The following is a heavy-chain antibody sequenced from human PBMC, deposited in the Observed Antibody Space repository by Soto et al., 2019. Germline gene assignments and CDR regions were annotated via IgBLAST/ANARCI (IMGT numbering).Heavy chain of an antibody. CDR3: ARVSLCIVGAPFGY. CDR2: ISSSSSYI. Sequence: EVQLVESGGGLVKPGGSLRLSCAASGFTFSSYSMNWVRQAPGKGLEWVSSISSSSSYIYYADSVKGRFTISRDNAKNSLNLQMNSLRAEDTAVYYCARVSLCIVGAPFGYWGQGTLVTVAS. V-gene: IGHV3-21*01. CDR1: GFTFSSYS. J-gene: IGHJ4*02. D-gene: IGHD1-26*01.